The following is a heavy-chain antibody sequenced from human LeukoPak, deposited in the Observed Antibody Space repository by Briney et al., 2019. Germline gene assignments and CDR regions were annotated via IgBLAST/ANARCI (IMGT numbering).Heavy chain of an antibody. J-gene: IGHJ1*01. CDR3: AKDATYSSSSYKRPPEYFQH. CDR2: IRYDGSNK. CDR1: GFTFSSYG. D-gene: IGHD6-13*01. V-gene: IGHV3-30*02. Sequence: GGSLRLSCAASGFTFSSYGMHWVRQAPGKGLEWVAFIRYDGSNKYYADSVKGRFTISRDNSKNTLYLQMNSLRAEDTAVYYCAKDATYSSSSYKRPPEYFQHWGQGTLVTVSS.